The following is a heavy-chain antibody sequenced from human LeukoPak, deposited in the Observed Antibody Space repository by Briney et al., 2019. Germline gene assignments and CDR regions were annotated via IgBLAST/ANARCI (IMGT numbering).Heavy chain of an antibody. CDR3: AKDLAAAARYYYYYYGMDV. CDR1: GFTFDDYA. V-gene: IGHV3-43*02. CDR2: ISGDGGST. Sequence: PGGSLRLSCAASGFTFDDYAMHWVRQAPGKGLEWVSLISGDGGSTYYADSVKGRFTISRDNSKNSLYLQMNSLRTEDTALYYCAKDLAAAARYYYYYYGMDVWGQGTTVTVSS. D-gene: IGHD6-13*01. J-gene: IGHJ6*02.